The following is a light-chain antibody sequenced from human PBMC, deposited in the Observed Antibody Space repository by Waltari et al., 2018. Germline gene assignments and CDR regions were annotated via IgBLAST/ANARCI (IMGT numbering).Light chain of an antibody. CDR3: QHHLRLPAT. CDR1: QSISRF. CDR2: AAS. Sequence: EIVLTQSPGTLSLSPGGRATLSCRASQSISRFLAWYQQKPGRAPRLLIYAASTRATGIPDRFSGRGAGTDFSRTISGLEPEDVAVYYCQHHLRLPATFGQGTKVEIK. V-gene: IGKV3-20*01. J-gene: IGKJ1*01.